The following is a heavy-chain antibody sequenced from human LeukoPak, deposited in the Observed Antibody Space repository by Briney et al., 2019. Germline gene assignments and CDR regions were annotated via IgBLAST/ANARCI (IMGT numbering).Heavy chain of an antibody. CDR1: GYTFTNYY. Sequence: ALVKVSCKASGYTFTNYYMHWVRQTPGQGLEWMGRINPSGGSTSYAQKFQGRVTMTRDTSTSTVYMELSSLRSEDTAVYYCAIESVWYGFDYWGQGTLVTVSS. V-gene: IGHV1-46*01. D-gene: IGHD3-16*01. CDR2: INPSGGST. J-gene: IGHJ4*02. CDR3: AIESVWYGFDY.